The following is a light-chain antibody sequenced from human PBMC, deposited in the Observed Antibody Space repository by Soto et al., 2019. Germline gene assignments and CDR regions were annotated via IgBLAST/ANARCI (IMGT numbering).Light chain of an antibody. CDR1: SSDVGGYNY. CDR3: SSYAGSTVV. J-gene: IGLJ2*01. Sequence: QSALTQPPSASGSPGQSVTISSTGTSSDVGGYNYVSWYQQHPGKAPKLMIYDVSKRPSGVPDRFSGSKSGNTASLTVSGLQAEDEADYYCSSYAGSTVVFGGGTKVTVL. V-gene: IGLV2-8*01. CDR2: DVS.